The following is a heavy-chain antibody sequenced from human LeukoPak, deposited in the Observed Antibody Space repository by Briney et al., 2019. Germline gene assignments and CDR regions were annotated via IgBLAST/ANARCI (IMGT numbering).Heavy chain of an antibody. CDR2: TSSGSSWI. D-gene: IGHD6-13*01. Sequence: GGSLRLSCAASGFTFSDYSMNWVRQTPGKGLEWVASTSSGSSWIYYADSVRGRFTISRDNAENLLYLQMNSLRAEDTAVYYCARDRSSSWYGDAFDIWGQGTMVTVSS. CDR1: GFTFSDYS. V-gene: IGHV3-21*06. J-gene: IGHJ3*02. CDR3: ARDRSSSWYGDAFDI.